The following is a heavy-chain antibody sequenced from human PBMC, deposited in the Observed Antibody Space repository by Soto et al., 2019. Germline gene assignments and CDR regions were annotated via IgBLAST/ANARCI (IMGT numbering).Heavy chain of an antibody. CDR3: SRLWAGGDDRDSPPYYLDY. J-gene: IGHJ4*02. CDR1: GFTFSGSA. D-gene: IGHD3-16*01. V-gene: IGHV3-73*02. CDR2: IKARSYNYAT. Sequence: EVQLVESGGGLVQPGGSVIISCAASGFTFSGSAIHLVRQASGKGLEWVGRIKARSYNYATAYTASLKGRFTISRDDSKNTAYLQMNSLKTEDTAVYFCSRLWAGGDDRDSPPYYLDYWGQGTLVTVSS.